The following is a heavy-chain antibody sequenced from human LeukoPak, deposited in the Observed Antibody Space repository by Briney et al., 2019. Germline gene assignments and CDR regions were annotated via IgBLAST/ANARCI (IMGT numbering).Heavy chain of an antibody. CDR1: GYTFTGYY. CDR3: AKYKALIGEPFLEWLFPTDY. V-gene: IGHV1-2*02. J-gene: IGHJ4*02. CDR2: INPNSGGT. Sequence: ASVKVSCKASGYTFTGYYMHWVRQAPGQGLEWMGWINPNSGGTNYAQKFQGRVTMTRDTSISTAYMELSRLRSDDTAVYYCAKYKALIGEPFLEWLFPTDYWGQGTLVTVSS. D-gene: IGHD3-3*01.